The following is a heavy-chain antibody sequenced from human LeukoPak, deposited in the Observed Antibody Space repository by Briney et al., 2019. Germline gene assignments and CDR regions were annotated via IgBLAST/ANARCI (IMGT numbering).Heavy chain of an antibody. V-gene: IGHV1-2*02. CDR3: ARKLGGSYDFDY. CDR1: GYTFTDYY. J-gene: IGHJ4*02. D-gene: IGHD1-26*01. CDR2: INPNSGGT. Sequence: RRASVKVSCKTSGYTFTDYYMHWVRQAPGQGLEWMGWINPNSGGTNYAQKFQDRVTTTRDTSISTAYMELSRLRSDDTAVYYCARKLGGSYDFDYWGQGTLVTVSS.